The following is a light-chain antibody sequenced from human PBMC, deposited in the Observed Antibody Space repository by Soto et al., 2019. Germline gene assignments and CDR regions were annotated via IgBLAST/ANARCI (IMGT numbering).Light chain of an antibody. CDR1: DNIAKY. CDR3: QHYSGDRAT. Sequence: DIQTTQSPSSLSAFVGYRVNMTCRTSDNIAKYLNWYQQKPGQVPKLLIVAASRLQSGVPSRFSGSGSGTEFTLTISSLRPDDFATYYCQHYSGDRATFGQGTKVDIK. V-gene: IGKV1-39*01. CDR2: AAS. J-gene: IGKJ1*01.